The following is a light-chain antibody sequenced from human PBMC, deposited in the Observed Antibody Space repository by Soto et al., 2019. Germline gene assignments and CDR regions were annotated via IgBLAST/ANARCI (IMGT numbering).Light chain of an antibody. Sequence: DIQMTQSPSTLSASVGDRVTITCRASQSISSWLAWYQQKPGKAPKLLIYDASSLESGVPSRFSGSGSGTEFTLTISSLQPDDFATYYCKQYNTYSQDTFGQGTKLEIK. CDR2: DAS. J-gene: IGKJ2*01. CDR1: QSISSW. CDR3: KQYNTYSQDT. V-gene: IGKV1-5*01.